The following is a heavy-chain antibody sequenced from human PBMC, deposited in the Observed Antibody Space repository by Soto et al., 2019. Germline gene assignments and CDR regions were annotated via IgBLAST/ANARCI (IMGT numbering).Heavy chain of an antibody. D-gene: IGHD3-22*01. J-gene: IGHJ5*02. CDR1: GGSISSGDYY. CDR2: IYYSGST. CDR3: ARDQPTLNYYDSSGYPVYNWFEP. V-gene: IGHV4-30-4*01. Sequence: PSETLSLTCTVSGGSISSGDYYWSWIRQPPGKGLEWIWYIYYSGSTYYNPSLKSRVTISVDTSKNQFSLKLSSVTAADTAVYYCARDQPTLNYYDSSGYPVYNWFEPWGQGTLVTVSS.